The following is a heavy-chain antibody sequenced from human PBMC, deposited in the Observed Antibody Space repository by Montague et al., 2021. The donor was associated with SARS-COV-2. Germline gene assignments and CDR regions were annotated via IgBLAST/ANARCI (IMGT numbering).Heavy chain of an antibody. J-gene: IGHJ6*03. CDR3: ARLRDGVVPSPILGVGPYYSSYYMGV. D-gene: IGHD3-10*01. V-gene: IGHV4-34*01. CDR1: GTSFSGYY. CDR2: INHGGST. Sequence: ETLSLTCAVHGTSFSGYYWNWIRQPPGKGLEWIGEINHGGSTKYSPSLKSRLTISADTSKNQFSLKLTSVAAADTAVYYCARLRDGVVPSPILGVGPYYSSYYMGVWGRGTLVTVAS.